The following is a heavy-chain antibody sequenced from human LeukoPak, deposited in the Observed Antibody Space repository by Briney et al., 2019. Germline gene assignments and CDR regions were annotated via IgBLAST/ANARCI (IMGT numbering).Heavy chain of an antibody. CDR2: ISYDGSNK. V-gene: IGHV3-30*03. Sequence: GRSLRLSCAASGFTFSSYGMHWVRQAPGKGLEWVAVISYDGSNKYYADSVKGRFTISRDNSKNTLYLQMNSLRAEDTAVYCCAREFSSGWYYFDYWGQGTLVTVSS. CDR1: GFTFSSYG. D-gene: IGHD6-19*01. CDR3: AREFSSGWYYFDY. J-gene: IGHJ4*02.